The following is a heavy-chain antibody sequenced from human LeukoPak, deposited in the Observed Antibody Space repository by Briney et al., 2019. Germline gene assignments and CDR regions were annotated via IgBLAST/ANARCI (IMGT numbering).Heavy chain of an antibody. V-gene: IGHV1-2*02. J-gene: IGHJ3*02. D-gene: IGHD4-23*01. CDR1: GYTFTGYY. CDR3: ARAGKLFDAFDI. Sequence: ASVKVSCKASGYTFTGYYMHWVRQAPGQGLEWMGWINPNSGGTTYAQKFQGRVTMTRDTSISTAYMELSRLRSDDTAVYYCARAGKLFDAFDIWGQGTMVTVSS. CDR2: INPNSGGT.